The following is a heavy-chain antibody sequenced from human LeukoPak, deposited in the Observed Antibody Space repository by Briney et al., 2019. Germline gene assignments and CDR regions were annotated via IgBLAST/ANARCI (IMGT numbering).Heavy chain of an antibody. Sequence: GGSLRLSCSASGFTFRSYSMNWVRQAPGKGLAWISYISSSSSTIYYADSVKGRFTISRDNAKNSLYLQMNSLRAEDTAVYYCARDSITIFGVVTDWGQGTLVTVSS. J-gene: IGHJ4*02. CDR3: ARDSITIFGVVTD. CDR2: ISSSSSTI. CDR1: GFTFRSYS. V-gene: IGHV3-48*01. D-gene: IGHD3-3*01.